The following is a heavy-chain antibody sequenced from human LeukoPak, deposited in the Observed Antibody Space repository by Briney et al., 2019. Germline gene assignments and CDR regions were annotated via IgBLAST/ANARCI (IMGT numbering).Heavy chain of an antibody. CDR3: ARAHNYDSLTGYYIDP. Sequence: SQTLSLTCTVSGGSIRSHENYWSWIRQHPGKGLEWIGYIYHSGSTYYNPSLKSRATISVDTSRSQFSLKLSSVTAADTAVYYCARAHNYDSLTGYYIDPWGQGTLVTVSS. V-gene: IGHV4-31*03. CDR1: GGSIRSHENY. J-gene: IGHJ5*02. D-gene: IGHD3-9*01. CDR2: IYHSGST.